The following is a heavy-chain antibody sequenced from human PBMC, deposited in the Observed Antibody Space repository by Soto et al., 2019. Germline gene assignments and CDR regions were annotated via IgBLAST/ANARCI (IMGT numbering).Heavy chain of an antibody. Sequence: NPSETLSLTCTVSGGSISSGGYYWSWIRQHPGKGLEWIGYIYYSGSTYYNPSLKSRVTISVDTSKNQFSLKLSSVTAADTAVYYCARDYRYSSSWYSGLFWFDPWGQGTLVTVSS. D-gene: IGHD6-13*01. V-gene: IGHV4-31*03. CDR3: ARDYRYSSSWYSGLFWFDP. J-gene: IGHJ5*02. CDR1: GGSISSGGYY. CDR2: IYYSGST.